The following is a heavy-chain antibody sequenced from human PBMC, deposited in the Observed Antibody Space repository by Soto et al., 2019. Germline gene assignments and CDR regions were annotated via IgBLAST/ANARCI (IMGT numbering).Heavy chain of an antibody. Sequence: SETLSLTCTVSGGSISSSSYYWGWIRQPPGKGLEWIGSIYYSGSTYYNPSLKSRVTISVDTSKNQFSLKLSSVTAADTAVYYCATLGYCSSTSCYNPVDVWGKGTTVTVSS. V-gene: IGHV4-39*01. CDR2: IYYSGST. J-gene: IGHJ6*04. D-gene: IGHD2-2*02. CDR1: GGSISSSSYY. CDR3: ATLGYCSSTSCYNPVDV.